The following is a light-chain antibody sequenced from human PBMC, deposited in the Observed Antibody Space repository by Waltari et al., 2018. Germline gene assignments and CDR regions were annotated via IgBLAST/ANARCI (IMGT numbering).Light chain of an antibody. CDR1: SSNIGSNY. CDR3: GTWDRSLNSGVV. CDR2: DKS. J-gene: IGLJ2*01. V-gene: IGLV1-51*01. Sequence: QSVLTQPPSVSAAPGQTVTISCSGSSSNIGSNYVSWYQQLPGTTPKLLIYDKSERPSGIPGRFSGSKSGTSATLGITGLQTGDEADYYCGTWDRSLNSGVVFGGGTRLTVL.